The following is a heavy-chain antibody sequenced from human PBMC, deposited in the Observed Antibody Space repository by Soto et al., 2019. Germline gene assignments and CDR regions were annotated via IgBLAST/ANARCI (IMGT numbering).Heavy chain of an antibody. J-gene: IGHJ5*02. V-gene: IGHV1-69*02. Sequence: SVKVSFKASGGTFSSYTISWVRQAPGQGLEWMGRIIPILGIANYAQKFQGRVTITADKSTSTAYMELSSLRSEDTAVYYCARGHRYCSSTSCQTGWFDPWGQGTLVTVSS. D-gene: IGHD2-2*01. CDR3: ARGHRYCSSTSCQTGWFDP. CDR1: GGTFSSYT. CDR2: IIPILGIA.